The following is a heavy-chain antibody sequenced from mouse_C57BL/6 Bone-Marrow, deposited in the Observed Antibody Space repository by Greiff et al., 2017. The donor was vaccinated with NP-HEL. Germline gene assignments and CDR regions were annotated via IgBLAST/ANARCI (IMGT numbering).Heavy chain of an antibody. CDR2: IYPSDSET. CDR3: ARPPWMDY. Sequence: VQLKQPGAELVRPGSSVKLSCKASGYTFTSYWMDWVKQRPGQGLEWIGNIYPSDSETHYNQKFKDKATLTVDKSSSTAYMQLSSLTSEDSAVYYCARPPWMDYWGQGTSVTVSS. V-gene: IGHV1-61*01. CDR1: GYTFTSYW. J-gene: IGHJ4*01.